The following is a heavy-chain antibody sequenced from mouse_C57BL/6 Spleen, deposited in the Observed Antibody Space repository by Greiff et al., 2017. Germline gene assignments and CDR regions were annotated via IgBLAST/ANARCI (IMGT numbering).Heavy chain of an antibody. V-gene: IGHV1-81*01. D-gene: IGHD1-1*01. CDR2: IYPGSGNT. Sequence: VQLVQSGAELARPGASVKLSCKASGYTFTSSGISWVKQRTGQGLEWIGEIYPGSGNTYYNAKFKGKATLTADKSSSTAYMELRSLTSEDSAVYFCTRSEYGRPWGQGTTLTVSS. J-gene: IGHJ2*01. CDR3: TRSEYGRP. CDR1: GYTFTSSG.